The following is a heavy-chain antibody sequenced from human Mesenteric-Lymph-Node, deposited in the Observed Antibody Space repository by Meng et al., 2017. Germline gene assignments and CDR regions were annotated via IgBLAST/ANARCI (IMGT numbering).Heavy chain of an antibody. CDR3: ARDLGSGGAVFGY. J-gene: IGHJ4*02. V-gene: IGHV3-53*01. D-gene: IGHD2-15*01. CDR1: GFTVSSNY. Sequence: GESLKISCAASGFTVSSNYMTWVRQAPGEGLEWVSVIYPGGNTYYADSVKGRFSISRDNSKNTLYLQINSLRAEDTAVYYCARDLGSGGAVFGYWGQGTLGTVSS. CDR2: IYPGGNT.